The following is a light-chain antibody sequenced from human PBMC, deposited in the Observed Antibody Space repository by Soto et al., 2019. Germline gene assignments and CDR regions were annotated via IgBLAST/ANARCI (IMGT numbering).Light chain of an antibody. CDR3: GTWDESRGAGV. V-gene: IGLV1-51*01. Sequence: QSVLTQPASLSAPPGEKVTISCSGRGSNIGRNYVSWYRQFPGTAPQLLIYDDSKRHSGVPDRLSGSRYGTSASLAIAGRQSGDEAVYYCGTWDESRGAGVFGGGTKLTVL. CDR1: GSNIGRNY. CDR2: DDS. J-gene: IGLJ2*01.